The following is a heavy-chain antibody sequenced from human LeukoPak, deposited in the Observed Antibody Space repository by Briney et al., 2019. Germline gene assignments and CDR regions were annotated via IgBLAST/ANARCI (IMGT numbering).Heavy chain of an antibody. V-gene: IGHV3-23*01. J-gene: IGHJ3*02. CDR1: GFTFSTYA. Sequence: PGGSLRLSCAASGFTFSTYAMSWVRQAPGKGLEWVSAIGGSGGSTYYADSVKGRFTISRDDSKNTLYLQMNSLRAEDTAVYYCAKWEGGITMIVVVIGGAFDIWGQGTMVTISS. D-gene: IGHD3-22*01. CDR3: AKWEGGITMIVVVIGGAFDI. CDR2: IGGSGGST.